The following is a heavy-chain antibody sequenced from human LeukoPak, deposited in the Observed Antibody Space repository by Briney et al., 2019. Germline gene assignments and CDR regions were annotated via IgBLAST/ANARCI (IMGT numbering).Heavy chain of an antibody. CDR1: GYSFTNYW. Sequence: GESLKISCKGSGYSFTNYWIGWVRQMPGKGLEWMGIIYPGDSDTRYGPSFQGQVTISADKSISTAYLQWSSLKASDTAMYYCARHPLYYYDSSGVPFDIWGQGTMVTVSS. J-gene: IGHJ3*02. CDR2: IYPGDSDT. D-gene: IGHD3-22*01. CDR3: ARHPLYYYDSSGVPFDI. V-gene: IGHV5-51*01.